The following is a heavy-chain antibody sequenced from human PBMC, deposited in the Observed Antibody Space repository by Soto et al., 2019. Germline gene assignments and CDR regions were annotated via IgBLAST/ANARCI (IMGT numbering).Heavy chain of an antibody. CDR2: INHSGST. J-gene: IGHJ4*02. V-gene: IGHV4-34*01. Sequence: QVPLQQWGAGLLKPSETLSLTCAVYGGSFSGYYWCWIRQPTGKGQEWIGEINHSGSTNYNPSLKSRVTISVDTSKNPFSLKLSSVTAADTAVYSCAGNGYSYGWRVYFDYWGQGTLVTVSS. CDR1: GGSFSGYY. D-gene: IGHD5-18*01. CDR3: AGNGYSYGWRVYFDY.